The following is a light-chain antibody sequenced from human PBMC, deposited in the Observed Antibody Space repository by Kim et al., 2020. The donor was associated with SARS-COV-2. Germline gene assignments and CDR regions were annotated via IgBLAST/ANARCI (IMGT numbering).Light chain of an antibody. Sequence: QSVLTQPPSVSGAPGQRVTISCTGSSSNIGAGYDVHWYQQLPGTAPKLLIYGNSNRPSGVPDRFSGSKSGTSASLAITWLQAEDEADYYCQSYDSSLSGSVFGGGTKLTVL. J-gene: IGLJ3*02. CDR1: SSNIGAGYD. CDR3: QSYDSSLSGSV. V-gene: IGLV1-40*01. CDR2: GNS.